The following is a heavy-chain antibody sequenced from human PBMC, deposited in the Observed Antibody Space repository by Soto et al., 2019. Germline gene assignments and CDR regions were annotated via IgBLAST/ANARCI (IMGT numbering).Heavy chain of an antibody. CDR1: GFTLSDYY. J-gene: IGHJ4*02. CDR3: ARDPEDIVVVPAATRPVDY. CDR2: ISSSGSTI. D-gene: IGHD2-2*01. V-gene: IGHV3-11*01. Sequence: QVQLVESGGGLVKPGGSLRLSCAASGFTLSDYYMSWIRQAPGKGLEWVSYISSSGSTIYYADSVKGRFTISRDNAKNSLYLQMHSLRAEDTAVYYCARDPEDIVVVPAATRPVDYWGQGTLVTVSS.